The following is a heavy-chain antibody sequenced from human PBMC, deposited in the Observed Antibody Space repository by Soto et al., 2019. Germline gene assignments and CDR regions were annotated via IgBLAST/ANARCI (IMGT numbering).Heavy chain of an antibody. CDR2: IDPTDSDT. CDR3: ASPISAFHDDAGSYLVPYDG. D-gene: IGHD3-10*01. J-gene: IGHJ4*03. V-gene: IGHV5-10-1*01. Sequence: PGESLKISCRGSGYSFTTYWIDWVRQMPGKGLEWMGRIDPTDSDTNYSPSFQGRVTISVDKSINTAYLEWRSLKASDTAMYLGASPISAFHDDAGSYLVPYDGWGQGSMGNGSS. CDR1: GYSFTTYW.